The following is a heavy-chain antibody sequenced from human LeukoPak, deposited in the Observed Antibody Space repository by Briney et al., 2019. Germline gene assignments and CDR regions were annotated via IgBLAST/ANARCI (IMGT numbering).Heavy chain of an antibody. J-gene: IGHJ6*02. D-gene: IGHD4-23*01. CDR3: ARELGATVVNYGMDV. V-gene: IGHV4-59*01. Sequence: SETLSLTCTVSGGSISNYYWSWIRQPPGKGLEWIGYIHYSGSTNYNPSLKSRVTMSVDTSMNQLSLKLTSMTAADTAVYYCARELGATVVNYGMDVWGQGTTVTVSS. CDR2: IHYSGST. CDR1: GGSISNYY.